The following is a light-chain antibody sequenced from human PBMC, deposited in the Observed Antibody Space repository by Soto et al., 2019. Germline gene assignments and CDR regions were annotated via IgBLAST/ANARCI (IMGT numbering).Light chain of an antibody. V-gene: IGLV2-8*01. CDR1: SSDVGGYNY. CDR3: SLDACSRDV. CDR2: EVN. Sequence: QSVLTQPPSASGSPGQSVAISCTGTSSDVGGYNYVSWYQQHPGKAPKLMIYEVNKRPSGVPEGFSGSKSGNTASLTVSGLQAEDEADYSCSLDACSRDVFGTGTKLTVL. J-gene: IGLJ1*01.